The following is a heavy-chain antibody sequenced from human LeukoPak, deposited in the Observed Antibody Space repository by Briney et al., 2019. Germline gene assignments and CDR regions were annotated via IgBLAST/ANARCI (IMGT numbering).Heavy chain of an antibody. Sequence: SVKVSCKASGYTFTSYGISWVRQAPGQGLEWMGRIIPILGIANYAQKFQGRVTITADKSTSTAYMELSSLKASDTAMYYCARRDGSGSYYDYWGQGTLVTVSP. V-gene: IGHV1-69*04. CDR1: GYTFTSYG. CDR3: ARRDGSGSYYDY. CDR2: IIPILGIA. J-gene: IGHJ4*02. D-gene: IGHD3-10*01.